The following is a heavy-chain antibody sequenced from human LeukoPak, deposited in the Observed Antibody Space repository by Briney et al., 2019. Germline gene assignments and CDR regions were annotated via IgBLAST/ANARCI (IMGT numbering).Heavy chain of an antibody. Sequence: SETLSLTCSVSGASIRSSSYYWAWVRQSPGKGLEWIGSIYYSAGTSYYGPSLQGRATISADTSQNRLFLNLKSVTAADTAVYYCAKDSPGMSGIMYNWFVYWGPGMLVTVSS. CDR2: IYYSAGTS. CDR1: GASIRSSSYY. V-gene: IGHV4-39*07. J-gene: IGHJ5*01. CDR3: AKDSPGMSGIMYNWFVY. D-gene: IGHD1-14*01.